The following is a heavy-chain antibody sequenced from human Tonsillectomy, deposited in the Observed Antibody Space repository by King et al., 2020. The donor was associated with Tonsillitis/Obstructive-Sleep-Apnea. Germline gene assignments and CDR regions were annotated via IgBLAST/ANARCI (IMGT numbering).Heavy chain of an antibody. CDR1: GFSLSSGTAG. V-gene: IGHV2-5*02. D-gene: IGHD3-16*02. Sequence: ITLQESGPTLVKPTETLTLTCTFSGFSLSSGTAGVGWIRQPPGEALEWLAVIYWDDDKRYSPSLTTRLIIAKDTSKNQVVLTMTNMDPVDTATYYCAHLTITYGGVVGIDAFDIWGRGTMVTVSS. CDR2: IYWDDDK. J-gene: IGHJ3*02. CDR3: AHLTITYGGVVGIDAFDI.